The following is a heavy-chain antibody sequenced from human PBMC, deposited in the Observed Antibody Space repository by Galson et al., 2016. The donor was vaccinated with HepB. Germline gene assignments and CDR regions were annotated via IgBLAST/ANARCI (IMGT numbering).Heavy chain of an antibody. CDR3: ARTYSGSYEFDY. V-gene: IGHV2-70*01. D-gene: IGHD1-26*01. CDR2: IDWEHDK. Sequence: PALVKPTQTLTLTCSFSGFSLSTNGMCVSWIRQSPGQSLEWLALIDWEHDKYYTTSLKTRLSISKDTSKNQVVLTMTNMDPVDTATYYCARTYSGSYEFDYWGQGTLVTVSS. CDR1: GFSLSTNGMC. J-gene: IGHJ4*02.